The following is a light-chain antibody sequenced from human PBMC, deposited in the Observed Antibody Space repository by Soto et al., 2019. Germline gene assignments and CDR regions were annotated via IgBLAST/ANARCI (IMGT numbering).Light chain of an antibody. CDR3: CSCSDNYYV. J-gene: IGLJ1*01. Sequence: QSALTQPASVSGSPGQSITISCTGTSIDVGNNNLVSWYQHHPGKAPRLLIYEVIKRASGASNRFSGARSGNTASLTISGLQAEDEADYFCCSCSDNYYVFGTGSKVTVL. CDR1: SIDVGNNNL. CDR2: EVI. V-gene: IGLV2-23*02.